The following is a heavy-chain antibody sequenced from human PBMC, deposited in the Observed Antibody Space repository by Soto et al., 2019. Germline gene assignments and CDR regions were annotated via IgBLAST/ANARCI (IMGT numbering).Heavy chain of an antibody. CDR1: GFTVSSNY. CDR3: ARDGPSRSRYYFDY. D-gene: IGHD6-13*01. Sequence: EVQLVESGGGWDRPGGSLRLSCAAAGFTVSSNYMNWVRQAPGKGLEWVSIIYGAASTYYADSVKGRFAISRGISKTTLYLQMNSLRAEDTAVYYCARDGPSRSRYYFDYWGQGTLVTVSS. V-gene: IGHV3-66*01. CDR2: IYGAAST. J-gene: IGHJ4*02.